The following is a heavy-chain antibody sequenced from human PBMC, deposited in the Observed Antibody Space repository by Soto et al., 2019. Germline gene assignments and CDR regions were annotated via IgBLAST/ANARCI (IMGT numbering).Heavy chain of an antibody. V-gene: IGHV4-34*01. D-gene: IGHD3-3*01. Sequence: QVQLQQGGAGLLKPSDTLSLTCGVYGGSFSGYYWNWIRQPPGKGLEWIGEIDHSGSANFNPFLKSRVTVSVDTSKYQFPPTLDSRTAADTDVYFCARSQGVPIDVPADAFLRLGRYYYLDVWGKGTPVTVSS. CDR2: IDHSGSA. CDR3: ARSQGVPIDVPADAFLRLGRYYYLDV. J-gene: IGHJ6*03. CDR1: GGSFSGYY.